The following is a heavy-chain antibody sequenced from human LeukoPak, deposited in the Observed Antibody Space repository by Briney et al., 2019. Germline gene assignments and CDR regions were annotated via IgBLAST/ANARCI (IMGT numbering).Heavy chain of an antibody. Sequence: ASVKVSCKASGYTFTSYGISWVRQAPGQGLEWMAWISDYNGNTNYAQKLQGRVTMTTDTSTSKAYMELRSLRSDDTAVYYCARDLYRDSLPVSWFDPWGQGTLVTVSS. J-gene: IGHJ5*02. V-gene: IGHV1-18*01. D-gene: IGHD4-11*01. CDR1: GYTFTSYG. CDR2: ISDYNGNT. CDR3: ARDLYRDSLPVSWFDP.